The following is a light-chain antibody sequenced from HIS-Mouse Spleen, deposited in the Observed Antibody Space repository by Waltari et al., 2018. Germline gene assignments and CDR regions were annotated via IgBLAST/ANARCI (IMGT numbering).Light chain of an antibody. CDR2: KDS. V-gene: IGLV3-25*02. CDR1: ALPKQY. CDR3: YSTDSSGNHRV. J-gene: IGLJ2*01. Sequence: SYELTQPPSVSVSPGQTARITCSGAALPKQYAYWYQQKPGQAPVLVIYKDSERPSGIPERFSGSSSGTTVTLTISGAQVEDEADYYCYSTDSSGNHRVFGGGTKLTVL.